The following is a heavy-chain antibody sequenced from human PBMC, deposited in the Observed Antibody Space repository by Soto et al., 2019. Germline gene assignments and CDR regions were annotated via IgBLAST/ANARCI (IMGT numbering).Heavy chain of an antibody. D-gene: IGHD3-10*01. CDR3: ARFRVNEIDYYHYGLAV. CDR2: MSPNSGNT. V-gene: IGHV1-8*01. Sequence: ASVKVSCKASGYTFTSYDINWVRQATGQGLEWMGWMSPNSGNTGYAQKFQGRVTMTRNTSISTAYMELSSLRSEDTAVYYCARFRVNEIDYYHYGLAVWGQGTTVTVSS. CDR1: GYTFTSYD. J-gene: IGHJ6*02.